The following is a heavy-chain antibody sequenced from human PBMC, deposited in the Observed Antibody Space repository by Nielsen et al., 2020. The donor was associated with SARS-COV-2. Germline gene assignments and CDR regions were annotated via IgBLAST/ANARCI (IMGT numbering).Heavy chain of an antibody. V-gene: IGHV1-2*04. J-gene: IGHJ5*02. CDR3: ARDPGGNRSKWRLHLNWFDP. Sequence: WVRQAPGQGLEWMGWINPNSGGTNYAQKFQGWVTMTRDTSISTAYMELSRLRSDDTAVYYCARDPGGNRSKWRLHLNWFDPWGQGTLVTVSS. CDR2: INPNSGGT. D-gene: IGHD4-23*01.